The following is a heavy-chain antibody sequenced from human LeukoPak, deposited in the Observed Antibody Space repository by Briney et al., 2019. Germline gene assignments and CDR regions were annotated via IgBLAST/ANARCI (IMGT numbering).Heavy chain of an antibody. Sequence: GGSRRLSRVDPGFTFSSYGMHWVRQAPAKGLEWVAVISYDGSNKYYADSVKGRFTISRDNSKNTLYLQMNSLRAEDTAVYYCAKVTDYGDPPIGAFDIWGQGTMVTVSS. V-gene: IGHV3-30*18. CDR2: ISYDGSNK. CDR3: AKVTDYGDPPIGAFDI. D-gene: IGHD4-17*01. CDR1: GFTFSSYG. J-gene: IGHJ3*02.